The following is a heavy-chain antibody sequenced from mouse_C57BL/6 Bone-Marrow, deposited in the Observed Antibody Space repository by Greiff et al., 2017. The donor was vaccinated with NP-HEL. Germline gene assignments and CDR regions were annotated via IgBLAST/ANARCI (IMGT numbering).Heavy chain of an antibody. J-gene: IGHJ1*03. V-gene: IGHV1-81*01. CDR3: ARSGEYAYFDV. CDR1: GYTFTSYG. CDR2: IYPRSGNT. D-gene: IGHD2-13*01. Sequence: QVQLQQSGAELARPGASVKLSYKASGYTFTSYGISWVKQRTGQGLEWIGEIYPRSGNTYYNEKFKGKATLTADKSSSTAYMELRSLTSEDSAVYFCARSGEYAYFDVWGTGTTVTVSS.